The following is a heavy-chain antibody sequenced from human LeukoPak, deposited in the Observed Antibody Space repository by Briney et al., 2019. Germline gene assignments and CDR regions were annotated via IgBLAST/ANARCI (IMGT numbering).Heavy chain of an antibody. V-gene: IGHV4-59*08. D-gene: IGHD5-12*01. Sequence: KPSETLSLTCTVSGGSISSYYWSWIRQPPGKGLEWFGYIYYSGSTNYNPSLKSRVTISVDTSKNQFSLKLSSVTAADTAVYYCARTGRLLGLDYWGQGTLVTVSS. CDR2: IYYSGST. CDR1: GGSISSYY. CDR3: ARTGRLLGLDY. J-gene: IGHJ4*02.